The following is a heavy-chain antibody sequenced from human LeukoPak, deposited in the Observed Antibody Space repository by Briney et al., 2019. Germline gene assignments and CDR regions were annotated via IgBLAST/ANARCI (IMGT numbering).Heavy chain of an antibody. CDR1: GFTFSSYA. CDR2: ISGSGGST. D-gene: IGHD3-10*01. V-gene: IGHV3-23*01. J-gene: IGHJ4*02. CDR3: AKFTLGASGSYYTPYYFDY. Sequence: PGGSLRLSCAASGFTFSSYAMSWVRQAPGKGLEWVSAISGSGGSTYYADSVKGWFTISRDNSKNTLYLQMNGLRAEDTAVYYCAKFTLGASGSYYTPYYFDYWGQGTLVTVSS.